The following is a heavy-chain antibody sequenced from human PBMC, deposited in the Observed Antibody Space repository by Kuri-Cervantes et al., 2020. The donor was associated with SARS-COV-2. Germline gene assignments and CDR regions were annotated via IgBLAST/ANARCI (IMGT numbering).Heavy chain of an antibody. CDR2: INPNSGGT. V-gene: IGHV1-2*02. J-gene: IGHJ6*02. CDR1: GYTFTGYY. Sequence: ASVKVSCKASGYTFTGYYMHWVRQAPGRGLEWMGWINPNSGGTNYAQKFQGRVTMTRDTSISTAYMELSRLRSDDTAVYYCARRPPYCSGGSCYYYYYGMDVWGQGTTVTVSS. CDR3: ARRPPYCSGGSCYYYYYGMDV. D-gene: IGHD2-15*01.